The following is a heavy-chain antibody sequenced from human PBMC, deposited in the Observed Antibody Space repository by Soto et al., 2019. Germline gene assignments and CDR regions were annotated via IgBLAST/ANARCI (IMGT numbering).Heavy chain of an antibody. D-gene: IGHD6-13*01. CDR1: GYTFINYY. Sequence: QEQLVQSGAEVKEPGASVKVSCKASGYTFINYYIHWVRQAPGQGLEWMAIINPMGGSTNYAQEFQGRVTLTSDTSTSTGYMELSSLRFEDTALFYCARDLAAGDLWGQGTLFTVSS. CDR3: ARDLAAGDL. J-gene: IGHJ5*02. CDR2: INPMGGST. V-gene: IGHV1-46*01.